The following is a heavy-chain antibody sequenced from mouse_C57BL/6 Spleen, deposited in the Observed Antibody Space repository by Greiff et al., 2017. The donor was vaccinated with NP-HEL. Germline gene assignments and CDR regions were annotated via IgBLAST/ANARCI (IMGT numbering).Heavy chain of an antibody. CDR1: GFIFSSYA. CDR3: ARVLETWFAY. Sequence: EVKLVESGGGLVKPGGSLKLSCAASGFIFSSYAMSWVRQTPEKRLEWVATISDGGSYTYYPDNVKGRFTISRDNAKNNLYLQMSHLKSEDTAMYYCARVLETWFAYWGQGTLVTVSA. CDR2: ISDGGSYT. J-gene: IGHJ3*01. V-gene: IGHV5-4*03.